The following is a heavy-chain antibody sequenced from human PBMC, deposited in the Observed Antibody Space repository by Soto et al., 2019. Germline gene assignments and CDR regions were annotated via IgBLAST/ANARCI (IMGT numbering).Heavy chain of an antibody. CDR2: IYYSGST. CDR3: ARDNGYYDSSGYYTLYYFDY. Sequence: PSETLSLTCTVSGGSISSYYWSWIRQPPGKGLEWIGYIYYSGSTNYNPSLKSRVTISVDTSKNQFSLKLSSVTAADTAVYYCARDNGYYDSSGYYTLYYFDYWGQGPLVTVS. CDR1: GGSISSYY. V-gene: IGHV4-59*01. D-gene: IGHD3-22*01. J-gene: IGHJ4*02.